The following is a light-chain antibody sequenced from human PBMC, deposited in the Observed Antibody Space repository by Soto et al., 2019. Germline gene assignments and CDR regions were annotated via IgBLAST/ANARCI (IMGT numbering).Light chain of an antibody. Sequence: QSVLTQPASVSGSPGQSITISCTGTSSDVCGYNFVSWYQQHPGKVPTLMIFDGNSRPSGVSDRFSGSKSGNTASLNISGLQAEDEGDYYCSSSTSSSTQVFGSGTKLTV. CDR3: SSSTSSSTQV. J-gene: IGLJ1*01. CDR2: DGN. CDR1: SSDVCGYNF. V-gene: IGLV2-14*03.